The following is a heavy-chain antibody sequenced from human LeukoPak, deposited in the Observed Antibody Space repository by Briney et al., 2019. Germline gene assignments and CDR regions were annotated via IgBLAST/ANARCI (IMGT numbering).Heavy chain of an antibody. Sequence: GRSLRLSCAASGFTFDHYTMHWVRQAPGKGLEWVSGISWNSGSIGYADSVKGRFTISRDNSKNSLYLQMNSLRTEDTALYYCAKDGHISDYYMDVWGKGTTVTVSS. D-gene: IGHD2/OR15-2a*01. CDR3: AKDGHISDYYMDV. CDR2: ISWNSGSI. CDR1: GFTFDHYT. V-gene: IGHV3-9*01. J-gene: IGHJ6*03.